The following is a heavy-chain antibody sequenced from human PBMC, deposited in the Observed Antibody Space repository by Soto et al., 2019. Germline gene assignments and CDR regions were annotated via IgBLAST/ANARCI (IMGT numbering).Heavy chain of an antibody. CDR3: AKGSYGIYYYYGMDV. J-gene: IGHJ6*02. D-gene: IGHD5-18*01. Sequence: GGSLRLSCVASGFSFSTYGMSWVRQAPGKGLEWVPAISGSGGSTYYADSVKGRFTISRDNSKNTLYLQMNSLRAEDTAVYYCAKGSYGIYYYYGMDVWGQGTTVTVSS. CDR1: GFSFSTYG. CDR2: ISGSGGST. V-gene: IGHV3-23*01.